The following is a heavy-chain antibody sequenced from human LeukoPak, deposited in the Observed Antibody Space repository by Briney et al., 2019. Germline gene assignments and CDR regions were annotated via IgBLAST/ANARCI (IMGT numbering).Heavy chain of an antibody. J-gene: IGHJ6*02. V-gene: IGHV3-30*04. CDR3: AREDTYYDSSGYYFHHYYYYGMDV. CDR2: ILYDGTNE. CDR1: GFTFSNYA. D-gene: IGHD3-22*01. Sequence: GGSLRLSCAASGFTFSNYAIHRVRQAPGKGLEWVAVILYDGTNEDYADSVKGRFTISRDNSKNTLYLQMNSLRAEDTAVYYCAREDTYYDSSGYYFHHYYYYGMDVWGQGTTVTVSS.